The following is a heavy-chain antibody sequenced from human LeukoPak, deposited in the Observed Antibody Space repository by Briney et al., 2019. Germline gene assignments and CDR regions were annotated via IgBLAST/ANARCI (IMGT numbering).Heavy chain of an antibody. J-gene: IGHJ6*02. CDR2: ISYDGSNI. V-gene: IGHV3-30-3*01. CDR1: GFTFSNYA. CDR3: ARDRPREEV. Sequence: GGSLRLSCAASGFTFSNYAMHWVRQAPGKGLEWVTLISYDGSNIQYADSVKGRFTISRDNSKNTLYLQMNSLRIEDTAVYYCARDRPREEVWGQGTTVTVSS.